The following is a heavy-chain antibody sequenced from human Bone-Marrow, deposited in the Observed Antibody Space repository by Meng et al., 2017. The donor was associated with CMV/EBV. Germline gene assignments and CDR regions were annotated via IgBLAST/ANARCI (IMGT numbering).Heavy chain of an antibody. CDR3: AKDLAVAGIYYYYYGMDV. J-gene: IGHJ6*02. CDR1: GFTFSSYG. Sequence: LSLTCAASGFTFSSYGMHWIRQAPGKGLEWVAVIWYDGSNKYYADSVKGRFTISRDNSKNTLYLQMNSLRAEDTAVYYCAKDLAVAGIYYYYYGMDVWGQGPTVTVSS. D-gene: IGHD6-19*01. CDR2: IWYDGSNK. V-gene: IGHV3-33*06.